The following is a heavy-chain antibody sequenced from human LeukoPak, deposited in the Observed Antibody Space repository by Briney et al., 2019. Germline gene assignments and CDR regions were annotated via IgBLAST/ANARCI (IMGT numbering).Heavy chain of an antibody. D-gene: IGHD7-27*01. V-gene: IGHV3-74*01. CDR3: TRDSGAERRYFDL. CDR1: GFTFDTYL. CDR2: IDGDGGNP. J-gene: IGHJ2*01. Sequence: PGGSLRLSCVVSGFTFDTYLMDWVRQAPGKGPVWVSRIDGDGGNPSYADSVKGRFTISRDNAKNTLYLQMNSLRAEDTAVYYCTRDSGAERRYFDLWGRGPLVTVSS.